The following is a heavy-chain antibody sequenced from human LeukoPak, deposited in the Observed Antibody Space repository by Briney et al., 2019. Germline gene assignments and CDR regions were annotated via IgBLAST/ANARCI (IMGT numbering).Heavy chain of an antibody. CDR3: ARDPVAMATSGRSAGDY. Sequence: ASVKVSCKASGGTFSSYGISWVRQAPGQGLEWMGWISAYNGNTNYAQKLQGRVTMTTDTSTSTAYMELRSLRSDDTAVYYCARDPVAMATSGRSAGDYWGQGTLVTVSS. CDR1: GGTFSSYG. D-gene: IGHD5-12*01. CDR2: ISAYNGNT. J-gene: IGHJ4*02. V-gene: IGHV1-18*01.